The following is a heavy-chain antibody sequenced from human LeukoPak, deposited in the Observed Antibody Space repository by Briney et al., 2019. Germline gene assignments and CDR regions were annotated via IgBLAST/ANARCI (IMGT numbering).Heavy chain of an antibody. Sequence: ASVKVSCKASGYTFTSYGISWVRQAPGQGLEWMGWISAYNGNTNYAQKLQGRVTMTTDTSTSTAYMELRSLRPDDTAVYYCARSPPFSKSITINYGMDVWGQGTTVTVSS. D-gene: IGHD1-14*01. CDR3: ARSPPFSKSITINYGMDV. J-gene: IGHJ6*02. CDR2: ISAYNGNT. CDR1: GYTFTSYG. V-gene: IGHV1-18*01.